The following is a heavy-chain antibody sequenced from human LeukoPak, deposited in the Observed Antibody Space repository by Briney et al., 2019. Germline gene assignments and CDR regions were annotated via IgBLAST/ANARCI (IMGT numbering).Heavy chain of an antibody. CDR1: GYSFTSYW. V-gene: IGHV5-51*01. J-gene: IGHJ5*02. D-gene: IGHD5/OR15-5a*01. CDR3: ARRRGGFLGLRRNWFDP. Sequence: GESLKISCKGSGYSFTSYWIGWVRQMPGKGLEWMGIIYPGDSDTRYSPSFQGQVSISADKSISTAYLQWSSLKASDTAMYYCARRRGGFLGLRRNWFDPWGQGTLVTVSS. CDR2: IYPGDSDT.